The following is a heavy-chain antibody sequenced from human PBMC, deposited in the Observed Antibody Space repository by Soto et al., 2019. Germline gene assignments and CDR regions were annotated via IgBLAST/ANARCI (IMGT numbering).Heavy chain of an antibody. J-gene: IGHJ5*02. CDR3: ARDFGGYCSSTSCPGGAWFDP. CDR1: GGTFSSYV. Sequence: QVQLVQSGAEVKKPGSSVKVSCKASGGTFSSYVISWVRQAPGQGLEWMGGIIPIFGTANYAQKFQGRVTIPEDESTSTGYMELSSLRSEDTAVYYCARDFGGYCSSTSCPGGAWFDPWGQGTLVTVSS. D-gene: IGHD2-2*01. V-gene: IGHV1-69*01. CDR2: IIPIFGTA.